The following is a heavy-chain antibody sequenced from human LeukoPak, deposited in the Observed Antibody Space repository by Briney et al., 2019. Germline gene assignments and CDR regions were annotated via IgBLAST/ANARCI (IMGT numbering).Heavy chain of an antibody. J-gene: IGHJ5*02. D-gene: IGHD2-21*02. Sequence: SETLSLTCTVSGGSISKYYWSWIRQPPGKGLERIGYIYYTGSTTHNPSLESRVTISIDTSKNQFSLKLTSVTAADTAIYYCARLHDFFEGNWFDPWGQGTLVTVSS. CDR3: ARLHDFFEGNWFDP. CDR2: IYYTGST. V-gene: IGHV4-59*08. CDR1: GGSISKYY.